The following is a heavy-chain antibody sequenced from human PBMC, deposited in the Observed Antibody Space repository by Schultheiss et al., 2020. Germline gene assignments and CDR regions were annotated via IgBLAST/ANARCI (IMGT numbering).Heavy chain of an antibody. V-gene: IGHV4-39*07. CDR3: ARVGAPEDY. CDR1: GGSISSSSYY. Sequence: SETLSLTCTVSGGSISSSSYYWGWIRQPPGKGLEWIGSIYYSGSTNYNPSLKSRVTISVDTSKNQFSLKLSSVTAADTAVYYCARVGAPEDYWGQGTLVTVSS. CDR2: IYYSGST. J-gene: IGHJ4*02. D-gene: IGHD4/OR15-4a*01.